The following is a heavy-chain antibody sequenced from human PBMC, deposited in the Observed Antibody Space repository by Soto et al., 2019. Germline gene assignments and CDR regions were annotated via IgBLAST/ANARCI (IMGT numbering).Heavy chain of an antibody. CDR2: IYYSGST. J-gene: IGHJ6*02. D-gene: IGHD4-4*01. Sequence: SETLSLTCTVSGGSISSGDYYWSWIRQPPGNGLEWIGYIYYSGSTYYNPSLKSRVTISVDTSKNQFSLKLSSVTAADTAVYYCARVRVTTNYYYGMDVWGQGTTVTVSS. V-gene: IGHV4-30-4*01. CDR1: GGSISSGDYY. CDR3: ARVRVTTNYYYGMDV.